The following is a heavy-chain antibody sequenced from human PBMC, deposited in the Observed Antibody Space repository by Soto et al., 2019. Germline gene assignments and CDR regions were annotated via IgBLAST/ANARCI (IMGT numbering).Heavy chain of an antibody. CDR3: ARDLTDCSSTSCYRYYGMDV. D-gene: IGHD2-2*01. V-gene: IGHV4-30-4*01. J-gene: IGHJ6*02. CDR1: GGSISRGDYY. CDR2: IYCSGST. Sequence: SEALSLTCTVSGGSISRGDYYWSWIRQAPGKGLEWIGYIYCSGSTYYNPSLKSRVTISVDTSKNQFSLKLSSVTAADTAVYYCARDLTDCSSTSCYRYYGMDVWGQGTTVTVSS.